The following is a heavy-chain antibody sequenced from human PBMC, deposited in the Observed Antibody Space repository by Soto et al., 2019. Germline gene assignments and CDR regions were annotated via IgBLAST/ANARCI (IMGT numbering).Heavy chain of an antibody. J-gene: IGHJ5*02. CDR1: GYTFTSYG. CDR2: INAANGDT. V-gene: IGHV1-3*01. D-gene: IGHD6-13*01. CDR3: VRRHVSATGIDWFDP. Sequence: ASVKVSCKASGYTFTSYGIHWVRQAPGQRLEWMGWINAANGDTKYSPKFQGRVTITRDTSASTAYMELSSLRSEDTAVYYCVRRHVSATGIDWFDPWGQGTLVTVPQ.